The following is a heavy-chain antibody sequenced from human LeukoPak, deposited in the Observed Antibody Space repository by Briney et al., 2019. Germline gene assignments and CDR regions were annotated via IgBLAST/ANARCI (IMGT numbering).Heavy chain of an antibody. J-gene: IGHJ4*02. Sequence: SETLSLTCTVSGGSISIYYWSWIRQPPGKGLEWIGYIYNSGSTNYNPSLRSRVTISVDTSKNQFSLKLTSVTAADTAVYYCVRGRGLTYWGQGTLVTVSS. D-gene: IGHD3-16*01. V-gene: IGHV4-59*01. CDR2: IYNSGST. CDR1: GGSISIYY. CDR3: VRGRGLTY.